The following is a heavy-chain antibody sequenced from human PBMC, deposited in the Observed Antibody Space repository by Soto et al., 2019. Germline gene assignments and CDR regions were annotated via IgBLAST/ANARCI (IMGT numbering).Heavy chain of an antibody. Sequence: QITLKESGPTLVKPTQTLTLTCTFSGFSLSTSEVGVGWIRQPPGKALQWLALIYWDDDKRYSPSLKSRLTITKDTSKNQAVLTMTNMDPVDTATYYCAHAPGIAVTTNWFDPWGQGILVTVSS. V-gene: IGHV2-5*02. D-gene: IGHD6-19*01. CDR3: AHAPGIAVTTNWFDP. CDR2: IYWDDDK. J-gene: IGHJ5*02. CDR1: GFSLSTSEVG.